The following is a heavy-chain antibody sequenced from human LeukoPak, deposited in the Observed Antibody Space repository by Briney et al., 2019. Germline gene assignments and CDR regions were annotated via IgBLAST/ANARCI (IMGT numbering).Heavy chain of an antibody. CDR3: ARISRTYGSGSYIDDAFDI. J-gene: IGHJ3*02. CDR1: GFTFSSYG. Sequence: GRSLRLSCAASGFTFSSYGMHWVRQAPGKGLEWVAAIWYDGSNKYYADSVKGRLTISRDNSKNTLYLQMNSLRAEDTAVYYCARISRTYGSGSYIDDAFDIWGQGTMVTVSS. D-gene: IGHD3-10*01. V-gene: IGHV3-33*01. CDR2: IWYDGSNK.